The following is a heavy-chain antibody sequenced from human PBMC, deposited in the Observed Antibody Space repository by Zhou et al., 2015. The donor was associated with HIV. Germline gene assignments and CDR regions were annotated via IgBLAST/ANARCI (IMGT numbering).Heavy chain of an antibody. Sequence: QVQLAQSGPELKRPGASVKVSCKASGYTFTNYGIAWVRQARGQGLEWMGWINLYQGDINYAQNFQGRVTMTKDTSTTTVFMELRRLTSDDTAVYYCARATPLDRQDAFDIWGQGTMVTVSS. V-gene: IGHV1-18*01. J-gene: IGHJ3*02. CDR3: ARATPLDRQDAFDI. CDR1: GYTFTNYG. CDR2: INLYQGDI. D-gene: IGHD1-1*01.